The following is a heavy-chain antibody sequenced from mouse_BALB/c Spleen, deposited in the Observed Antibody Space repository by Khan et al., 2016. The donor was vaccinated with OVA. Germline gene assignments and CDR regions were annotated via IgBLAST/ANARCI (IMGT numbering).Heavy chain of an antibody. CDR1: GYTFSTYW. V-gene: IGHV1-7*01. Sequence: QVQLKQSGAELAKPGASVKMSCKASGYTFSTYWIHWVKQRPGQGLEWIGYINPSSGYTYYNQRFNDKATLTADKSSSTAYMQLSSLTSEDSAVYYCARNSIDYWGQGTTLTVSS. CDR3: ARNSIDY. D-gene: IGHD2-5*01. CDR2: INPSSGYT. J-gene: IGHJ2*01.